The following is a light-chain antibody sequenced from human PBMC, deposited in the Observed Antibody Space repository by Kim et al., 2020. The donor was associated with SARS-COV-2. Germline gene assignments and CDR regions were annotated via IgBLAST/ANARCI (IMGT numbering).Light chain of an antibody. CDR3: QQYNSYLS. Sequence: DIQMTQSPSTLSASVGDRVTITCRASQSISSWLAWYQQKPGKAPKLLIYDASSLESGVPSRFSGSGSGTEFTLTISSLQPDDFATYYCQQYNSYLSFGQGTRLEIK. CDR2: DAS. V-gene: IGKV1-5*01. J-gene: IGKJ5*01. CDR1: QSISSW.